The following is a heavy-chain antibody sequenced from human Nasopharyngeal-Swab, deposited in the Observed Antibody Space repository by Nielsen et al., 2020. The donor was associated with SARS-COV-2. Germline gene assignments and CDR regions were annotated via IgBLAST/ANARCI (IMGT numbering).Heavy chain of an antibody. CDR3: ARGPALGYCSGGSCYSYAFDI. CDR2: IYSGGST. Sequence: GESLKISCAASGFTVSSNYMSWVRQAPGKGLEWVSVIYSGGSTYYADSVKGRFTISRDNAKNSLYLQMNSLRAEDTAVYYCARGPALGYCSGGSCYSYAFDIWGQGTMVTVSS. CDR1: GFTVSSNY. D-gene: IGHD2-15*01. J-gene: IGHJ3*02. V-gene: IGHV3-53*01.